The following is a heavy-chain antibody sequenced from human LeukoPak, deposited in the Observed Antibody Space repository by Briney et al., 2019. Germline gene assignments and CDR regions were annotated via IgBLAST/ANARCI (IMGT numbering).Heavy chain of an antibody. D-gene: IGHD3-10*01. Sequence: ASVKVSFKGSGYTFTIYGISWVRQAPGQGLEWMGWISAYNGNTNYAQKLQGRVTITTDTSTSTAYMELRSLRSDDTAVYYCARGRGTMVRGPLVDYWGQGTLVTVSS. CDR1: GYTFTIYG. V-gene: IGHV1-18*04. CDR3: ARGRGTMVRGPLVDY. J-gene: IGHJ4*02. CDR2: ISAYNGNT.